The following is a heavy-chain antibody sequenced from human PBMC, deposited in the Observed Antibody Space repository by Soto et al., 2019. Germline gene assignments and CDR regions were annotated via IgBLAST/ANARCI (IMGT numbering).Heavy chain of an antibody. D-gene: IGHD3-10*01. J-gene: IGHJ3*02. CDR3: TAITMVRGVIIPDAFDI. CDR1: GFTFSNAW. CDR2: MKRKTDGGTT. Sequence: EVQLVESGGGLVKPGGSLRLSCAASGFTFSNAWMNWVRQAPGKGLEWVGRMKRKTDGGTTDYAAPVKGRVTISRDASKNTLYLQMNSLKTEDRAVYYCTAITMVRGVIIPDAFDIWGQGTMVTVSS. V-gene: IGHV3-15*07.